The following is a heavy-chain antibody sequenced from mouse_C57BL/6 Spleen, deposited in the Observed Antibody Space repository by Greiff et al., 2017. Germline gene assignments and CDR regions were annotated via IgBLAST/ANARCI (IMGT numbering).Heavy chain of an antibody. Sequence: VQLKESGGGLVKPGGSLKLSCAASGFTFSDYGMHWVRQAPEKGLEWVAYISSGSSTINYADTVKGRFTISRDNAKNTLFLQMTSLRSEDTAMYYCARDYYYGSYWYFDVWGTGTTVTVSS. CDR3: ARDYYYGSYWYFDV. CDR2: ISSGSSTI. D-gene: IGHD1-1*01. CDR1: GFTFSDYG. J-gene: IGHJ1*03. V-gene: IGHV5-17*01.